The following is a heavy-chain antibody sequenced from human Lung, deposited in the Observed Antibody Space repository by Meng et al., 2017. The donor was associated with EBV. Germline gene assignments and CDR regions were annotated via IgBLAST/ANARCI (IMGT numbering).Heavy chain of an antibody. Sequence: QVQLQELGPGLGKPSQTLSVSCTVAGCFISSGGYYWSWIRQHPGKGLEWIGYIYYSGSTYYNPSLKSRVTISVDTSKNQFSLKLSSVTAADTAVYYCARVCEVCLDYWGQGTLVTVSS. J-gene: IGHJ4*02. CDR1: GCFISSGGYY. D-gene: IGHD5/OR15-5a*01. CDR3: ARVCEVCLDY. CDR2: IYYSGST. V-gene: IGHV4-31*03.